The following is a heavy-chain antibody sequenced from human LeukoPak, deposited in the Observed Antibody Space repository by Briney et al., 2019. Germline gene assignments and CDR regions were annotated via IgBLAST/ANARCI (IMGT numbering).Heavy chain of an antibody. D-gene: IGHD3-9*01. V-gene: IGHV3-21*06. J-gene: IGHJ4*02. CDR2: ISSSGIYI. Sequence: GGSLRLSCAASGFTFSSSSMNWLRQAPGKGLEWVSSISSSGIYIYYVDSVKGRFTISRDNTKNSLSLLMHSLRPEDTAVYYCARDQFDLLTGTTKTFDYWGQGTLVTVSS. CDR3: ARDQFDLLTGTTKTFDY. CDR1: GFTFSSSS.